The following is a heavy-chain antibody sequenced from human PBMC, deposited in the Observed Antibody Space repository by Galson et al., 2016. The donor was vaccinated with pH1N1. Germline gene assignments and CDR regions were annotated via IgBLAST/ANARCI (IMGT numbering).Heavy chain of an antibody. D-gene: IGHD6-19*01. CDR3: AKVLGYSSGWYDY. CDR1: GFTFDDYA. CDR2: ISWNSGSI. J-gene: IGHJ4*02. V-gene: IGHV3-9*01. Sequence: SLRLSCAASGFTFDDYAMHWVRQAPGKGLEWVSGISWNSGSIGYADSVKGRFTISRDNAKNSLYLQMNSLRAGDTALYYCAKVLGYSSGWYDYWGQGTLVTVSS.